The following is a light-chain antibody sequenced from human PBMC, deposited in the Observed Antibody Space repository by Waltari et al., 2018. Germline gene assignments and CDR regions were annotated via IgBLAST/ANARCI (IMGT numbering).Light chain of an antibody. CDR1: QSVGKY. V-gene: IGKV3-11*01. CDR2: DAS. Sequence: EIVLTQSPPTLSLSPGARATLTCRASQSVGKYLAWYQQKPGEAPSLLIHDASSRGIGVPARFSGSGSETDFTLTIAGLEREDFGVYYCQQTDTFPGSFGQGTKVEV. J-gene: IGKJ1*01. CDR3: QQTDTFPGS.